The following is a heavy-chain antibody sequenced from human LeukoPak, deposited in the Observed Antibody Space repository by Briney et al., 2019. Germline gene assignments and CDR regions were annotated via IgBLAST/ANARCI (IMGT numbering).Heavy chain of an antibody. V-gene: IGHV4-59*02. J-gene: IGHJ3*02. CDR2: FYSGST. D-gene: IGHD3-22*01. CDR1: GGSVSTSYY. CDR3: ARDLAAYYYDSSAPYAFDI. Sequence: SETLSLTCAVSGGSVSTSYYWSWIRQPPGKGLEWIGYFYSGSTNYNPSLKSRVTISVDTSKNQFSLKLSSVTAADTAVYYCARDLAAYYYDSSAPYAFDIWGQGTMVTVSS.